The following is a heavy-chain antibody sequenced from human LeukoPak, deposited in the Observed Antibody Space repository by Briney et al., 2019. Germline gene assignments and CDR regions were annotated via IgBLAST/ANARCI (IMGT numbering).Heavy chain of an antibody. CDR1: GFTFSSYS. CDR2: ISSSSSYI. J-gene: IGHJ4*02. CDR3: ARGGWLQFGLGY. V-gene: IGHV3-21*01. D-gene: IGHD5-24*01. Sequence: GGSLRLSCAASGFTFSSYSMNWVRQAPGKGLEWVSSISSSSSYIYYADSVKGRFTISRDNAKNSLYLQMNSLRAEDTAVYYCARGGWLQFGLGYWGLGTLVTVSS.